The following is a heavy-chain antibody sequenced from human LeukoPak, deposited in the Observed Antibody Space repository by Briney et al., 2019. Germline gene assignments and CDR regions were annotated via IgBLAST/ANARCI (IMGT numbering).Heavy chain of an antibody. J-gene: IGHJ2*01. V-gene: IGHV3-21*04. CDR3: ARSGIAAAGIGIGNWYFDL. CDR2: ISRSSSYI. CDR1: GFTFSSYS. Sequence: GGSLRLSCAASGFTFSSYSMNWVRQAPGKGLEWVSSISRSSSYIYYADSVKGRFTISRHNSKNTLYLQMNSLRAEDTAVYYCARSGIAAAGIGIGNWYFDLWGRGTLVTVSS. D-gene: IGHD6-13*01.